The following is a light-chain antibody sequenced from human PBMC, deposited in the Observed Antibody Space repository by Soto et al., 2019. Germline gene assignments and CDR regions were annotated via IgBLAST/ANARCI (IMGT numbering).Light chain of an antibody. Sequence: QSALTQPASESGPPGQSITISCTGTSSDVGAYNYVSWYQHHPGKAPRLVIYDVTNRPSGISDRFSGSKSGNTASLTISGLLAEDDADYYCTSYTTTSTYVFGTGTKLTVL. V-gene: IGLV2-14*01. CDR3: TSYTTTSTYV. CDR2: DVT. CDR1: SSDVGAYNY. J-gene: IGLJ1*01.